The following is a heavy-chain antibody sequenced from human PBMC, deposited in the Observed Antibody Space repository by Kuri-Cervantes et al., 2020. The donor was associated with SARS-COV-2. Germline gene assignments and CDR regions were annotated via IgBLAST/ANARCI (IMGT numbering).Heavy chain of an antibody. CDR2: ITPFNGNT. D-gene: IGHD2-21*01. J-gene: IGHJ3*01. Sequence: SVKVSCKASGDTFTYRFVHWVRQAPGQAPEWMGWITPFNGNTKYAQRFQDRVTITRDRSKSTAYMELNSLRSEDTAIYYCARSGPGAISKEDDAFDVWGQGTKGT. CDR1: GDTFTYRF. CDR3: ARSGPGAISKEDDAFDV. V-gene: IGHV1-45*01.